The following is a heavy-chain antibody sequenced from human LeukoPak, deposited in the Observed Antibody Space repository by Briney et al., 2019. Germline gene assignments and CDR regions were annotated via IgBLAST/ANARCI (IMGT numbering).Heavy chain of an antibody. CDR2: ISGSGGST. V-gene: IGHV3-23*01. D-gene: IGHD3-22*01. Sequence: AWGALRLSCAASGFTFSSYAMSWVRQAPGKGLEWVSAISGSGGSTYYAVSVKCRFTISRDNSKNTLYLQMTSLRAEDTAVYYCAKDSSGYYYYFDYWGQGTLVTVSS. CDR1: GFTFSSYA. CDR3: AKDSSGYYYYFDY. J-gene: IGHJ4*02.